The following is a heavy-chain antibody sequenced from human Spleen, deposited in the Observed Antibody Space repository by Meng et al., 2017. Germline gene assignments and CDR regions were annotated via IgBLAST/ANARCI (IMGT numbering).Heavy chain of an antibody. CDR1: GFTFNNYA. V-gene: IGHV3-23*01. Sequence: EVQLLESGGGLVQPGGSLRLSCAASGFTFNNYAMSWVRQAPGKGLEWVSGISGSGDSRYYADSVTGRFTISRDKSKNTLYLQMSSLRADDTAVYYCAKERFWSSYPRELTSWGQGTLVTVSS. D-gene: IGHD3-3*01. CDR2: ISGSGDSR. J-gene: IGHJ5*02. CDR3: AKERFWSSYPRELTS.